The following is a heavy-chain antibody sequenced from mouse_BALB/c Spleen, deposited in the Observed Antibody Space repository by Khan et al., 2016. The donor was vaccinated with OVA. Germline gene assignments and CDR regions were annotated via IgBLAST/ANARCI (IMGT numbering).Heavy chain of an antibody. CDR3: ARDGYSPWFAY. Sequence: EVQLQESGAELVRPGALVKLSCKASGFNIKDYYIHWVKQRPEQGLEWIGWIDPENSNTIYDPKFQGKASITADTSSNTANLQLRSLTSEDTAVYYCARDGYSPWFAYWGQGTLVTVSA. J-gene: IGHJ3*01. CDR1: GFNIKDYY. D-gene: IGHD2-3*01. V-gene: IGHV14-1*02. CDR2: IDPENSNT.